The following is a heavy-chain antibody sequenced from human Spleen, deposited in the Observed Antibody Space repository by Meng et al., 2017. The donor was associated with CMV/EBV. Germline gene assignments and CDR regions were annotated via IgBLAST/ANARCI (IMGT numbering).Heavy chain of an antibody. J-gene: IGHJ2*01. Sequence: SETLSLTCTVSGDSVSSESHYWSWIRQPPGRGLEWIGYMYYSGSTNYNPSLKSRVTISADTSKNQFSLKLSSVTAADTAVYYCARLVSYVSVIPRYFDLWGRGALVTVSS. CDR1: GDSVSSESHY. CDR2: MYYSGST. D-gene: IGHD2-21*01. V-gene: IGHV4-61*01. CDR3: ARLVSYVSVIPRYFDL.